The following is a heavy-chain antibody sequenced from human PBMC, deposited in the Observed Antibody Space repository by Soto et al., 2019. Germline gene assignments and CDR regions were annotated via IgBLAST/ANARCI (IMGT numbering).Heavy chain of an antibody. CDR2: ISSSSSYI. V-gene: IGHV3-21*01. J-gene: IGHJ3*02. CDR3: ARDGIYCSSTSCYVGRAFDI. Sequence: EVQLVESGGGLVKPGGSLRLSCAASGFTFSSYSMNWVRQAPGKGLEWVSAISSSSSYIYYADSVKGRFTISRDNAKNSLYLQMNRLRAEDTAVYYCARDGIYCSSTSCYVGRAFDIWGQGTMVTVSS. CDR1: GFTFSSYS. D-gene: IGHD2-2*01.